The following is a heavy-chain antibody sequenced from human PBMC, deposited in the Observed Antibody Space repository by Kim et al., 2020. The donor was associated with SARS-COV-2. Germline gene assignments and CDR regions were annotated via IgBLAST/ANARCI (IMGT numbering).Heavy chain of an antibody. Sequence: PSPKSDVTISVDTSKSQFSLKLSSVTAADTAVYYCARADTSMYSSSWFDYWGQGTLVTVSS. D-gene: IGHD6-13*01. CDR3: ARADTSMYSSSWFDY. V-gene: IGHV4-39*01. J-gene: IGHJ4*02.